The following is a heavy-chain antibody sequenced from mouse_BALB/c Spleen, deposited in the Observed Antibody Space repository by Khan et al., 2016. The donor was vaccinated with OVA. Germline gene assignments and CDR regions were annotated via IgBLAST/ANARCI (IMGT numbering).Heavy chain of an antibody. J-gene: IGHJ3*01. CDR1: GYTFTSYT. D-gene: IGHD2-14*01. CDR3: VTDGAYYRNDGGFAY. Sequence: QVQLKQSGAELARPGASVKMSCKASGYTFTSYTIHWIKKRPGQGLEWIGYINPTNGYTNYNQKFKDKATLTTDKSSTTAYLQLSSLTSDDSAVCNCVTDGAYYRNDGGFAYWGQGTLVTVSA. V-gene: IGHV1-4*01. CDR2: INPTNGYT.